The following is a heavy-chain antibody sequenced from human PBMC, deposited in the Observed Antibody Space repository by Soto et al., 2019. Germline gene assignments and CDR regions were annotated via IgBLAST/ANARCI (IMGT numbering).Heavy chain of an antibody. CDR1: GFTFESYA. Sequence: EVQLLESGGDLVQPGGSLRLSCAASGFTFESYAMSWVRQAAGKGLEWVSIISTSGDETYYADSVGGRFTISRDNSKNTLYMEMNNLRVEDTAVYYCAKGIGANVPSSRWLDPWGQGTLVTVSS. J-gene: IGHJ5*02. CDR3: AKGIGANVPSSRWLDP. V-gene: IGHV3-23*01. D-gene: IGHD2-15*01. CDR2: ISTSGDET.